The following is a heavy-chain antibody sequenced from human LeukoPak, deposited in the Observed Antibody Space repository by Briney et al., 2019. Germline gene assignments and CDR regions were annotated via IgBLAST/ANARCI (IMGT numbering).Heavy chain of an antibody. V-gene: IGHV3-15*01. CDR2: IKSKRDGGTT. Sequence: PGGSLRLSCAATEFTFSYAWMSWVRQAPGKGLEWVGRIKSKRDGGTTDYGAPVKGRFSISRDDSKSTLYLQMNSLHTDDTAVYYCTTDKAWWAPGSYFEFWGQGSLVTVSS. CDR3: TTDKAWWAPGSYFEF. J-gene: IGHJ4*02. CDR1: EFTFSYAW. D-gene: IGHD2-8*02.